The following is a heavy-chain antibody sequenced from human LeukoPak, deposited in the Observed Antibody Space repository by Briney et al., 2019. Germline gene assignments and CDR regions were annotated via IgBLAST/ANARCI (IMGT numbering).Heavy chain of an antibody. V-gene: IGHV4-39*01. D-gene: IGHD4-11*01. CDR2: IYYSGST. CDR3: ARRVAVTGFDP. Sequence: PSETLSLTCTVSGGSISSYYWGWIRQPPGKGLEWIGSIYYSGSTYYNPSLKSRVTISVDTSKNQFSLKLSSVTAADTAVYYCARRVAVTGFDPWGQGTLVTVSS. CDR1: GGSISSYY. J-gene: IGHJ5*02.